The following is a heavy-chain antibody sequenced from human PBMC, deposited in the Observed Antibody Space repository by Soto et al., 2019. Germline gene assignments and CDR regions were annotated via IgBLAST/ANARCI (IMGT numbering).Heavy chain of an antibody. V-gene: IGHV4-34*01. Sequence: ETLSLTCAVYGGSFSGYYWSWIRQPPGKGLEWIGEINHSGSTNYNPSLKSRVTISVDTSKNQFSLKLSSVTAADTAVYYCARVRRSVTTNPAGGDNWFDPWGQGTLVTVSS. CDR2: INHSGST. J-gene: IGHJ5*02. CDR1: GGSFSGYY. D-gene: IGHD4-4*01. CDR3: ARVRRSVTTNPAGGDNWFDP.